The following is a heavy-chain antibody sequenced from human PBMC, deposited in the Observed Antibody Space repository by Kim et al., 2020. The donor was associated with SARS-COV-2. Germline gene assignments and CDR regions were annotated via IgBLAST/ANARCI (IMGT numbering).Heavy chain of an antibody. CDR2: ITPSGSTT. V-gene: IGHV3-23*01. CDR1: GFTFSNYG. Sequence: GGSLRLSCAASGFTFSNYGMGWVRQAPGKGLEWVSAITPSGSTTLYGDSVKGRFTISRDNSENTLYLQMNSLRAEDTAVYYCANRGSSWWYFDSWGQGTLVTVSS. D-gene: IGHD2-15*01. CDR3: ANRGSSWWYFDS. J-gene: IGHJ4*02.